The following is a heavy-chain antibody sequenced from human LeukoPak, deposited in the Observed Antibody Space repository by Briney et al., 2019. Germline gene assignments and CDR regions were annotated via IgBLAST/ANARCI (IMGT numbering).Heavy chain of an antibody. Sequence: GGSLRLSCAASGFTFSSYGMHWVRQAPGKGLEWVAVISYDGSNKYYADSVKGRFTISRDNSKNTLYLQMNSLRAEDTAVYYCAKDTAYAYCYDSSGYYLPGYWGQGTLVTVSS. D-gene: IGHD3-22*01. J-gene: IGHJ4*02. CDR3: AKDTAYAYCYDSSGYYLPGY. CDR2: ISYDGSNK. CDR1: GFTFSSYG. V-gene: IGHV3-30*18.